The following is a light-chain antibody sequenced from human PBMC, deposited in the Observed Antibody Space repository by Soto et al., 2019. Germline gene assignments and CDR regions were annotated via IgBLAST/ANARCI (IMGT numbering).Light chain of an antibody. CDR1: QSVSNN. CDR3: QQYNDWPLS. CDR2: GAS. V-gene: IGKV3-15*01. Sequence: EIVLTQSPGTLSLSPGERATLSCRASQSVSNNYLAWYQQKPGQPPTLILYGASTRAIGIRARFSGSGSGTEFTLTINSLQSEDFGTYYCQQYNDWPLSFGGGTKVDIK. J-gene: IGKJ4*01.